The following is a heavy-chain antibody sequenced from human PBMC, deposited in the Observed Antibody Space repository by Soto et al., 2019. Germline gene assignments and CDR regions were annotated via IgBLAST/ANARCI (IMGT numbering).Heavy chain of an antibody. CDR3: ATVTGGTCYFDY. CDR2: FDPEDGET. D-gene: IGHD2-8*02. CDR1: GYTLTELS. V-gene: IGHV1-24*01. J-gene: IGHJ4*02. Sequence: ASVKVSCKVSGYTLTELSMHWVRQAPGKGLEWMGGFDPEDGETIYAQKFQGRVTMTEDTSTETAYMELSSLRSEDTAVYYCATVTGGTCYFDYWGQGTLVTVSS.